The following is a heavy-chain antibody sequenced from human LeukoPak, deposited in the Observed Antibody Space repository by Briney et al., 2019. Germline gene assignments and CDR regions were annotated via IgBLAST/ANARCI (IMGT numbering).Heavy chain of an antibody. D-gene: IGHD2-2*01. Sequence: GGSLRPSCAASGFTFSAYAMTWVRQAPGKGLEWVSSISSSGEYTYYIDSVKGRFIISRDESKNTVYLQMNRLRAEDTATYYCAREEIIVVPDAAPAEYLQHWGQGTLVTVSP. V-gene: IGHV3-23*01. J-gene: IGHJ1*01. CDR3: AREEIIVVPDAAPAEYLQH. CDR1: GFTFSAYA. CDR2: ISSSGEYT.